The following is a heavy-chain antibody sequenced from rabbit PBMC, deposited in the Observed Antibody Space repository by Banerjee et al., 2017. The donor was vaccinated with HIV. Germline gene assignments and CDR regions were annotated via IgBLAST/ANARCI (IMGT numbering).Heavy chain of an antibody. Sequence: QEQLVESGGGLVQPEGSLTLTCKASGFTLSSSDYMCWVRQAPGKGLEWIGCIVAGSSGSTYSASWAKGRFTISKTSSTTVTLQMTSLTAADTATYFCASGYVGAIYASDLWGPGTLVTVS. V-gene: IGHV1S45*01. CDR1: GFTLSSSDY. J-gene: IGHJ4*01. CDR2: IVAGSSGST. D-gene: IGHD4-2*01. CDR3: ASGYVGAIYASDL.